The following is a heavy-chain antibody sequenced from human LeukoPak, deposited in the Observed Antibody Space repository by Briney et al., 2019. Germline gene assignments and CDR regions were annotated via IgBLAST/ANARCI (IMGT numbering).Heavy chain of an antibody. D-gene: IGHD5-18*01. CDR3: ATNVDTSDDY. CDR2: ISGSGRST. CDR1: GFTFSSYA. Sequence: GGSLRLSCAASGFTFSSYAMTWVRQAPGKGLEWVSTISGSGRSTYYADSVKGRFTISRDNSKNALYLQMNSLRAEDTALYHCATNVDTSDDYWGQGTLVTVSS. V-gene: IGHV3-23*01. J-gene: IGHJ4*02.